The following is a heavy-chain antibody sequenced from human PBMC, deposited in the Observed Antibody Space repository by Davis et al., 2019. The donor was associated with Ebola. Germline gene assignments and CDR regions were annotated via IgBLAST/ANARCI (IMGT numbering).Heavy chain of an antibody. CDR2: INAGNGNT. V-gene: IGHV1-3*01. J-gene: IGHJ4*02. CDR1: GYTFTSYA. Sequence: ASVKVSCKASGYTFTSYAMHWVRQAPGQRLEWMGWINAGNGNTKYSQKFQGRVTITRDTSASTAYMELRSLRSDDTAVYYCARLRFRYYDSSGYPDYWGQGTLVTVSS. CDR3: ARLRFRYYDSSGYPDY. D-gene: IGHD3-22*01.